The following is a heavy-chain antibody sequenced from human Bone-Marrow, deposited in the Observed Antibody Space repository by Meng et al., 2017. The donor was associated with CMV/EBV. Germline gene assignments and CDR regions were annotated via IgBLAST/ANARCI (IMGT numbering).Heavy chain of an antibody. CDR1: GFTFSSYS. V-gene: IGHV5-51*01. Sequence: GGSLRLSCVASGFTFSSYSMNWVRQTPGKGLEWMGIIYPGDSDTRYSPSFQGQVTISADKSISTAYLQWSSLKASDTAMYYCARQDCSSTSCYYPIWGQGSMVTVSS. CDR2: IYPGDSDT. D-gene: IGHD2-2*01. J-gene: IGHJ3*02. CDR3: ARQDCSSTSCYYPI.